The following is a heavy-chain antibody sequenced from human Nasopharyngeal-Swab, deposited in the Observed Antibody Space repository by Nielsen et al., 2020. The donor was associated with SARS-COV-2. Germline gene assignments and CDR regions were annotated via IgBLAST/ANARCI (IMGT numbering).Heavy chain of an antibody. J-gene: IGHJ4*02. CDR3: AKGRGFDSSGYQY. D-gene: IGHD3-22*01. V-gene: IGHV3-7*03. CDR1: GFTFSGYW. CDR2: IKQDASEM. Sequence: GESLKISCAASGFTFSGYWMSWVRQVPGKGLEWVANIKQDASEMYYVDSVKGRFTISRDNAKNSLYLQMNSLRAEDTALYYCAKGRGFDSSGYQYWGQGTLVTVSS.